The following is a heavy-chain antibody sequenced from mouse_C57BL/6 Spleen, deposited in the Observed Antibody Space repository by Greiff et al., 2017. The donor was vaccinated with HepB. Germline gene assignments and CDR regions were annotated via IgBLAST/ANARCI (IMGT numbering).Heavy chain of an antibody. V-gene: IGHV1-80*01. CDR1: GYAFSSYW. CDR2: IYPGDGDT. D-gene: IGHD1-1*01. J-gene: IGHJ4*01. CDR3: ARYYYGSSYVPYYAMDY. Sequence: VQLQESGAELVKPGASVKISCKASGYAFSSYWMNWVKQRPGKGLEWIGQIYPGDGDTNYNGKFKGKATLTADKSSSTAYMHLISLTSEDSAVYICARYYYGSSYVPYYAMDYWGQGTSVTVSS.